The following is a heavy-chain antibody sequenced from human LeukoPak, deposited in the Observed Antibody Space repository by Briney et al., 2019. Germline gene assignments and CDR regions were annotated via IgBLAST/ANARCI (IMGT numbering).Heavy chain of an antibody. Sequence: PGGSLRLSCAASGFTFGSYAMSWVRQAPGKGLEWASAITGSGVSTHYADSVKGRFTISRDNSKDSLYLQMSSLRAEDTAVYYCAKDSGYTYGLSPYYFDCWGQGTLVTVSA. CDR3: AKDSGYTYGLSPYYFDC. D-gene: IGHD5-18*01. J-gene: IGHJ4*02. V-gene: IGHV3-23*01. CDR2: ITGSGVST. CDR1: GFTFGSYA.